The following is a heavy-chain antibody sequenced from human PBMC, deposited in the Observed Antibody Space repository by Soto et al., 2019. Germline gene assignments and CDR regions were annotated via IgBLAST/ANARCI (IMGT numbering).Heavy chain of an antibody. CDR2: IYYSGST. CDR3: ARDDFWTGFPY. CDR1: GDSISSSSYY. Sequence: SETLSLTCIVFGDSISSSSYYWGWIRQPPGKGLEWIGNIYYSGSTYYNPSLKSRVAISVDTSKNQFSLKVTSVTAADTAIYYCARDDFWTGFPYWGQGTLVTVSS. D-gene: IGHD3-3*01. V-gene: IGHV4-39*02. J-gene: IGHJ4*02.